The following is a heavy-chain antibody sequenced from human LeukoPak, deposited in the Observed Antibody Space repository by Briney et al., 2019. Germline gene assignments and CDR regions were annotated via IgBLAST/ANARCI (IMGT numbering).Heavy chain of an antibody. Sequence: PGGSLRLSGAASGFTFSDYYMSWIRQAPGKGLEWVSYISSSNSYTNYADSVRGRFTISRDNAKNSLYLQMNSLRAEDTAVYYCARVGYSSAWEADYWGQGTLVTVSS. D-gene: IGHD6-19*01. V-gene: IGHV3-11*06. CDR2: ISSSNSYT. CDR3: ARVGYSSAWEADY. J-gene: IGHJ4*02. CDR1: GFTFSDYY.